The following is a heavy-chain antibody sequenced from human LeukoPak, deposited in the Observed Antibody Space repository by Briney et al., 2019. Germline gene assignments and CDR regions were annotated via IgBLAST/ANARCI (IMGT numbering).Heavy chain of an antibody. CDR3: ARVLVGANYYYYYMDV. CDR1: GGSISSYY. Sequence: SETQSLTCTVSGGSISSYYWSWIRQPAGKGLEWIGRIYTSGNTNYNPSLKSRVTISVDKSKNQFSLKLSSVTAADTAVYYCARVLVGANYYYYYMDVWGKGTTVTVSS. J-gene: IGHJ6*03. D-gene: IGHD1-26*01. CDR2: IYTSGNT. V-gene: IGHV4-4*07.